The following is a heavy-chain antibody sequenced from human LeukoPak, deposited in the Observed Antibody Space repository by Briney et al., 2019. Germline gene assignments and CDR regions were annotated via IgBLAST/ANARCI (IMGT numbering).Heavy chain of an antibody. V-gene: IGHV4-30-4*01. D-gene: IGHD3-16*01. CDR1: GGSIRSGDYY. CDR3: AREADVWGNHYFDY. CDR2: IYYSGST. Sequence: SQTLSLTCTVSGGSIRSGDYYWSWIRQPPGKGLEWIGYIYYSGSTYYNPSLKSRVTISVDTSKNQFSLKLSSVTAADTAVYYCAREADVWGNHYFDYWGQGTLVTVSS. J-gene: IGHJ4*02.